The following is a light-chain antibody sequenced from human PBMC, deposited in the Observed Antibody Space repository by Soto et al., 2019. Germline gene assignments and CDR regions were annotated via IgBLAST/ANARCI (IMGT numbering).Light chain of an antibody. J-gene: IGLJ1*01. CDR1: SSDVGGYNY. CDR3: CSYTFTSAHV. CDR2: EVS. Sequence: QSVLTQPASVSGSPAQSITISCTGTSSDVGGYNYVSWYQHHPGKAPKLIIYEVSYRPSGVSNRFSGSKSGNTASLTISGLQADDEADYYCCSYTFTSAHVFGTGTKVTVL. V-gene: IGLV2-14*01.